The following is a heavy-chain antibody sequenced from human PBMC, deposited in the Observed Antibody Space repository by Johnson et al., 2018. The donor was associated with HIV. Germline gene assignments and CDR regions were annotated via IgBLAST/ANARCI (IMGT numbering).Heavy chain of an antibody. CDR2: ISSSGSTI. V-gene: IGHV3-11*01. D-gene: IGHD2-2*01. CDR3: ARWVGYIVVVPAAADAFDI. J-gene: IGHJ3*02. CDR1: GFSFSDYY. Sequence: QVQLVESGGGLVKPGGSLRLSCAASGFSFSDYYMSWIRQAPGKGLEWVSYISSSGSTIYYADSVKGRFTISRDNAKNSLYLQMNSLRAEDTALYYCARWVGYIVVVPAAADAFDIWGQGTMVTVSS.